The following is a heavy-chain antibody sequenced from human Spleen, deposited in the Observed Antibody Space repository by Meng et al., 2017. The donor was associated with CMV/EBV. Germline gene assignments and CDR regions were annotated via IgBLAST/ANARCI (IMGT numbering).Heavy chain of an antibody. V-gene: IGHV3-23*01. Sequence: GGSLRLSCAASGLTFSSYAMSWVRQAPGKGLKWVAVISGSSGTTYYADSVKGRFTISRDNFKNTLFLQMNSLRAEDTAIYYCAKLEGYYYGSGSFDYWGQGTLVTVSS. CDR3: AKLEGYYYGSGSFDY. D-gene: IGHD3-10*01. J-gene: IGHJ4*02. CDR2: ISGSSGTT. CDR1: GLTFSSYA.